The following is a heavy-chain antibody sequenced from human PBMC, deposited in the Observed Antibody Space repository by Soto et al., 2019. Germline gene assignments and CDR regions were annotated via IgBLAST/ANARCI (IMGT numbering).Heavy chain of an antibody. CDR3: ARGYYDSSGYYYYYYGMDV. J-gene: IGHJ6*02. CDR1: GGSISSGGYS. Sequence: SETLSLTCAVSGGSISSGGYSWSWIRQPPGKGLEWIGYIYHSGSTYYNPSLKSRVTISVDRSKNQFSLKLSSVTAADTAVYYCARGYYDSSGYYYYYYGMDVWGQGTTVTVSS. V-gene: IGHV4-30-2*01. D-gene: IGHD3-22*01. CDR2: IYHSGST.